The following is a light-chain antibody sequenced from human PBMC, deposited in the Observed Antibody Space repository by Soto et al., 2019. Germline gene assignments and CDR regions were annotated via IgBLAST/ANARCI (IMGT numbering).Light chain of an antibody. CDR1: QGISNY. Sequence: DIQMTQSPSSLSASVGDRVTITCRASQGISNYLAWYQQKPGKVPQLLIYAAFTLQSGVPSRFSGSGSGTDFTLTISSLQPEDGATYYCQKYNSAPYTFCQGTRLEIK. CDR2: AAF. CDR3: QKYNSAPYT. V-gene: IGKV1-27*01. J-gene: IGKJ5*01.